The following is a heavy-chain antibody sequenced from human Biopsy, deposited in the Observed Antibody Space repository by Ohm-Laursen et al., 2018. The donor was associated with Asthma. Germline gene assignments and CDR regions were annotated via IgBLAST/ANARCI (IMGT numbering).Heavy chain of an antibody. V-gene: IGHV1-69*13. D-gene: IGHD2-2*01. Sequence: GASVKASCKSLGGTFNTYVIGWVRQAPGQGLEWMGGINSVFGTTTYPQKFQDRVTITADDSTSTVYMELSSLRSEDTAVYYCDRKAGSCISRTCYSLDFWGQGTLVTVSS. J-gene: IGHJ4*02. CDR3: DRKAGSCISRTCYSLDF. CDR2: INSVFGTT. CDR1: GGTFNTYV.